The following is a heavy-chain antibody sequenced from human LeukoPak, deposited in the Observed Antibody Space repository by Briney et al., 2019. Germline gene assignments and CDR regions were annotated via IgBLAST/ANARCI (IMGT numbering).Heavy chain of an antibody. Sequence: ETLSLTCTVSGGSISSYYWSWIRQPAGKGLEWIGRIKSKTDGGTTDYAAPVKGRFTISRDDSKNTLYLQMNSLKTEDTAVYYCTTSDYDILTLSYWGQGTLVTVSS. CDR1: GGSISSYY. J-gene: IGHJ4*02. V-gene: IGHV3-15*01. CDR2: IKSKTDGGTT. D-gene: IGHD3-9*01. CDR3: TTSDYDILTLSY.